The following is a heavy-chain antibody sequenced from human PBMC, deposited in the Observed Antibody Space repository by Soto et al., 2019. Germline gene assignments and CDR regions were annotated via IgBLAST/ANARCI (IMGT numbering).Heavy chain of an antibody. V-gene: IGHV3-21*01. J-gene: IGHJ5*02. CDR3: ARDPGPDLGPGSWFDP. D-gene: IGHD3-16*01. CDR2: ISSSSSYI. CDR1: GFTFSSYS. Sequence: PGGSLRLSCAASGFTFSSYSMNWVRQAPGKGLEWVSSISSSSSYIYYADSVKGRFTISRDNAKNSLYLQMNSLRAEDTAVYYCARDPGPDLGPGSWFDPWGQGTLVTVSS.